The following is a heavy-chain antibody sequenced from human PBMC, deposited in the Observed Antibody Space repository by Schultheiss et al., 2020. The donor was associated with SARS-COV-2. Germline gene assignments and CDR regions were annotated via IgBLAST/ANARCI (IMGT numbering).Heavy chain of an antibody. D-gene: IGHD3-22*01. CDR3: AVDSSGYLDAFDI. Sequence: SETLSLTCTVSGGSISSYYWSWIRQPPGKGLEWIGYIYYSGSTNYNPSLKSRVTISVDTSKNHLSLNLTSVTAADTAVYFCAVDSSGYLDAFDIWGQGTMVTVSS. J-gene: IGHJ3*02. V-gene: IGHV4-59*12. CDR1: GGSISSYY. CDR2: IYYSGST.